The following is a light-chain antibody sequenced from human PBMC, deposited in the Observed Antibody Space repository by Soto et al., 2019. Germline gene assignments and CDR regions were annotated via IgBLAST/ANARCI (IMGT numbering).Light chain of an antibody. V-gene: IGLV2-14*01. CDR3: SSYTSSSTVV. Sequence: QSVLTQPASVSGSPGQSITISCTGTSSDVGGYNYVSWYQQHAGKAPKLMIYEVSNRPSGVSNRFSGSKSGNTASLTISGLQAEDEADYYCSSYTSSSTVVFGVGTQLTVL. CDR1: SSDVGGYNY. CDR2: EVS. J-gene: IGLJ2*01.